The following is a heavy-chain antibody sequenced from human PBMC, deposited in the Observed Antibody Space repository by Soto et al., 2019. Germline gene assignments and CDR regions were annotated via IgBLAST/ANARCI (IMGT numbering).Heavy chain of an antibody. Sequence: VQLVQSEAEVKKPGSSVKVSCEASGDTFNYYSIHWVRQAPGQGLEWMGDIVPMLGTPNYAQKFQGRVTIYADISTRTAYMNLSSLRSADTALYYCAKLVRGGLDPWGQGTLVTVSS. D-gene: IGHD2-15*01. CDR1: GDTFNYYS. J-gene: IGHJ5*02. CDR2: IVPMLGTP. CDR3: AKLVRGGLDP. V-gene: IGHV1-69*06.